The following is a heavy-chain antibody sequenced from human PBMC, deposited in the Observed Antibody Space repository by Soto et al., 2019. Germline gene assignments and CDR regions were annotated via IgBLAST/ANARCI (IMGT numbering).Heavy chain of an antibody. CDR1: GFSLSTSGVG. CDR2: IYWDDDK. V-gene: IGHV2-5*02. Sequence: SGPTLVNPTRTLTLTCTLSGFSLSTSGVGVGWIRQPPGKALEWLALIYWDDDKRYSPSLKRRLTITKDTSKNQVVLTMTNMDPVDTAAYYCAYSGDKRYAQNYADYSCQTTLLTVSS. D-gene: IGHD5-12*01. CDR3: AYSGDKRYAQNYADY. J-gene: IGHJ4*02.